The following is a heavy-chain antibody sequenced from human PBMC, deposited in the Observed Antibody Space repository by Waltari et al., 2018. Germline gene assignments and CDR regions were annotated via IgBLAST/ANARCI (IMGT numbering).Heavy chain of an antibody. D-gene: IGHD6-19*01. Sequence: QLQLQESGPGLVKPSETLSLTCTVSGASISWSNYYWGWIRQPPGQGLEWIGRISYSGTTYCNPSLKSRVTMSVDTSKNQFSLNLSSVTAADTAVFYCVRPGSSVGWYYFDYWGQGTLVTVSS. CDR1: GASISWSNYY. CDR3: VRPGSSVGWYYFDY. CDR2: ISYSGTT. V-gene: IGHV4-39*01. J-gene: IGHJ4*02.